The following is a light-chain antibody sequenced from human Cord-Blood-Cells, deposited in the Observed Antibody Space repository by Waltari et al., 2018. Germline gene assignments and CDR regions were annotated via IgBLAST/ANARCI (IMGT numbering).Light chain of an antibody. J-gene: IGLJ1*01. CDR1: SSDVGGYNY. CDR2: EVS. Sequence: QSALTQPASVSGSPGQSITISCPGTSSDVGGYNYVSWYQQHPGKAPKLMIYEVSNRPSGVSNRFSGAKSVNTASLTISGLQAEDEADYYCSSYTSSSTLRVFGTGTKVTVL. V-gene: IGLV2-14*01. CDR3: SSYTSSSTLRV.